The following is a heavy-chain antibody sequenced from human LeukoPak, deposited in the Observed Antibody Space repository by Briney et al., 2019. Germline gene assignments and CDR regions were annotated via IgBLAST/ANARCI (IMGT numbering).Heavy chain of an antibody. V-gene: IGHV3-49*04. CDR2: IRRKAHGGTT. CDR3: TRVTYYYDNSGYFHFDS. J-gene: IGHJ4*02. CDR1: GFTFGDYA. D-gene: IGHD3-22*01. Sequence: GGSLRLSCTTSGFTFGDYAMSWVRQAPGKGLEWVSFIRRKAHGGTTEYAASVKGRFSSSRDDSKSIAYLQMNSLKTEDTAVYFCTRVTYYYDNSGYFHFDSWGQGSPVTVSS.